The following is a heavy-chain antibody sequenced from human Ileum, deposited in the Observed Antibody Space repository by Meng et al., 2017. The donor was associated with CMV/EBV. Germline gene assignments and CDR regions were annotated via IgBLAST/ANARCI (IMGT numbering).Heavy chain of an antibody. J-gene: IGHJ5*02. CDR3: ARRVPAAIRRAVGLWWFDP. D-gene: IGHD2-2*01. CDR1: GYTFTSYY. Sequence: ASVKVSCKASGYTFTSYYMHWVRQAPGQGLEWMGIINPSGGSTGYAQKFQGRVTMTRNTSISTAYMELSSLRSEDTAVYYCARRVPAAIRRAVGLWWFDPWGQGTLVTVSS. V-gene: IGHV1-46*01. CDR2: INPSGGST.